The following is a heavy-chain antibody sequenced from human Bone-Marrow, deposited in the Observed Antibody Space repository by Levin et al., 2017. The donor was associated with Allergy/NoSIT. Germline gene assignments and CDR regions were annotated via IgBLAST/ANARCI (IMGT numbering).Heavy chain of an antibody. CDR1: GYTFTSYD. V-gene: IGHV1-8*01. Sequence: AASVKVSCKASGYTFTSYDINWVRQATGQGLEWMGWMNPNSGNTGYAQKFQGSVTMTRNTSISTAYMALSSLRSEDTAVYYCARRGGYYDFWSGYYTTRAFDIWGQGTMVTVSS. CDR3: ARRGGYYDFWSGYYTTRAFDI. CDR2: MNPNSGNT. D-gene: IGHD3-3*01. J-gene: IGHJ3*02.